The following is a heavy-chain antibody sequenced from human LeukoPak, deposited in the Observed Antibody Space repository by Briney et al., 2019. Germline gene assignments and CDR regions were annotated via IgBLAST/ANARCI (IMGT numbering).Heavy chain of an antibody. V-gene: IGHV4-30-2*01. CDR2: IYHSGST. CDR3: ARQEVSSGYYTY. J-gene: IGHJ4*02. D-gene: IGHD3-22*01. CDR1: GGSISSGGYS. Sequence: PSQTLSLTCAVSGGSISSGGYSWSWIRQPPGKGLEWIGYIYHSGSTYYNPSLKSRVTISVDRSKNQFSLKLSSVTAADTAVYYCARQEVSSGYYTYWGQGTLVTVSS.